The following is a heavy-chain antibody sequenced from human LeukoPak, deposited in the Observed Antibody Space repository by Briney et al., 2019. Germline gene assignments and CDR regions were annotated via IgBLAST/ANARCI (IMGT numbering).Heavy chain of an antibody. CDR2: IYHSGST. CDR1: GGSISSSNW. D-gene: IGHD3-3*01. CDR3: ATGTSYYDFWSGYSPFLYYYYYMDV. Sequence: SETLSLTCAVSGGSISSSNWWSWVRQPPGKWLEWIGEIYHSGSTNYNPSLKSRVTISVDTSKNQFSLKLSSVTAADTAVYYCATGTSYYDFWSGYSPFLYYYYYMDVWGKGTTVTVSS. V-gene: IGHV4-4*02. J-gene: IGHJ6*03.